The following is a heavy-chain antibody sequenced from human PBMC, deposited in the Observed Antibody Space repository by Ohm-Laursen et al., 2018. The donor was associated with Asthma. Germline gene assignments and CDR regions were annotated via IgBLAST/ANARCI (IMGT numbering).Heavy chain of an antibody. J-gene: IGHJ4*02. D-gene: IGHD3-16*01. CDR3: AKVQPILHLGELLTHDPVGPFDY. V-gene: IGHV3-23*01. Sequence: SLRLSCSASGFAFNSFGMHWVRQAPGKGLEWVSAISGSGGSTYYADSVKGRFTISRDNSKNTLYLQMNSLRAEDTAVYYCAKVQPILHLGELLTHDPVGPFDYWGQGTLVTVSS. CDR1: GFAFNSFG. CDR2: ISGSGGST.